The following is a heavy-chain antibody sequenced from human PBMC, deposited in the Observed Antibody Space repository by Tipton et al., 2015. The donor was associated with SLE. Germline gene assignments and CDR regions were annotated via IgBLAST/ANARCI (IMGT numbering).Heavy chain of an antibody. V-gene: IGHV4-59*01. CDR1: GGSISSYY. CDR3: ARGRYDTPKDY. CDR2: IYYSGST. Sequence: TLSLTCTVSGGSISSYYWSWIRQPPGKGLEWIGYIYYSGSTNYNPSLKSRVTISVDTSKNQFSLKLSSVTAADTAVYYCARGRYDTPKDYWGQGTLVTVSS. J-gene: IGHJ4*02. D-gene: IGHD3-9*01.